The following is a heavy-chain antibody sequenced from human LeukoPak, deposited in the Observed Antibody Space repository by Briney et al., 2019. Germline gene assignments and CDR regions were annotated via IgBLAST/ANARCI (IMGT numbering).Heavy chain of an antibody. CDR1: GGSFSGYY. CDR3: ARAPAAGYFQH. CDR2: INSSGST. Sequence: PSETLSLTCAVYGGSFSGYYWSWIRQPPGKGLEWIGEINSSGSTNYNPSLKSRVTISVDTSKNQFSLKLNSLTAADTAVYYCARAPAAGYFQHWGQGTPGTVSS. V-gene: IGHV4-34*01. J-gene: IGHJ1*01.